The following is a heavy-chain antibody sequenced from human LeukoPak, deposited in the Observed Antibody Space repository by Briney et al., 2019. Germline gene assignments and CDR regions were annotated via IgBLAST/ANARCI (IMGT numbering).Heavy chain of an antibody. CDR1: GFTFSDYY. D-gene: IGHD2-15*01. J-gene: IGHJ4*02. CDR3: ARHYFHGSGHGGY. Sequence: GGSLRLSCAASGFTFSDYYMSWIRQAPGKGLEWLSYISSSGRTTYYADSVKGRFTISRDNAKNSLYLQMNSLRVEDTAVYYCARHYFHGSGHGGYWGQGTLVTVPS. CDR2: ISSSGRTT. V-gene: IGHV3-11*01.